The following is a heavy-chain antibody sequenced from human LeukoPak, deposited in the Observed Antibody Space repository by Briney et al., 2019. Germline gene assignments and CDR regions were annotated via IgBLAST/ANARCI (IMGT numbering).Heavy chain of an antibody. CDR3: ARARGSGSYYFDY. Sequence: ASVKVSCEGSGYTFTGYYMHWGRHAPGQRLEWIGGINPNSAGRNYAPKFHGRLTMTRDTSISTASMELSRLRSDDTAVYYCARARGSGSYYFDYWGQGTLVTVSS. V-gene: IGHV1-2*02. CDR2: INPNSAGR. CDR1: GYTFTGYY. J-gene: IGHJ4*02. D-gene: IGHD3-10*01.